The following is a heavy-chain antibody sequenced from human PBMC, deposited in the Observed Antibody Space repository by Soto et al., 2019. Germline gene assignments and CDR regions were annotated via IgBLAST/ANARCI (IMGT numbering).Heavy chain of an antibody. V-gene: IGHV4-59*01. CDR3: ARDGSWYQSNWFDP. CDR1: GGSISSYY. CDR2: IYYSGST. Sequence: TSETLSLTCTVSGGSISSYYWSWIRQPPGKGLEWIGYIYYSGSTNYNPSLKSRVTISVDTSKNQFSLKLSSVTAADTAVYYCARDGSWYQSNWFDPWGQGTLVTVSS. J-gene: IGHJ5*02. D-gene: IGHD6-13*01.